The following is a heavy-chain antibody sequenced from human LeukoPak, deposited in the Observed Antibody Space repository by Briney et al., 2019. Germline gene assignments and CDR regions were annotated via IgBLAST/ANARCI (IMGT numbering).Heavy chain of an antibody. J-gene: IGHJ3*02. D-gene: IGHD5-18*01. CDR2: ISSSSSYI. Sequence: GGSLRLSCAASGFTFSSYSMNWVRQAPGKGLEWVSSISSSSSYIYYADSVKGRFTISRDNAKNSLYLQMNSLRAEDTAVYYCATWIQLSAENAFDIWGQGTMVTVSS. CDR3: ATWIQLSAENAFDI. V-gene: IGHV3-21*01. CDR1: GFTFSSYS.